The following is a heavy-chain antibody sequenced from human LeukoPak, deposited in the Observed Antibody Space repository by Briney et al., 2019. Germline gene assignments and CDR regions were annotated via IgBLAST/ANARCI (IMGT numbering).Heavy chain of an antibody. Sequence: GASVKVSCKASGYTFTGYYMHWVRQAPGQGLEWMGWINPNSGGTNYAQKFQGRVTMTRDTSIGTAYMELSRLRSDDTAVYYCARTYYYDSGWFDPWGQGTLVTVSS. CDR3: ARTYYYDSGWFDP. V-gene: IGHV1-2*02. CDR2: INPNSGGT. D-gene: IGHD3-22*01. J-gene: IGHJ5*02. CDR1: GYTFTGYY.